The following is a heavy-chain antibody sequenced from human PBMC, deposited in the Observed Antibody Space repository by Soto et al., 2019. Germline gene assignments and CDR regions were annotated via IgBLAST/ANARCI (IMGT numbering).Heavy chain of an antibody. CDR3: ARDNKSYGDYYYYYYGMDV. V-gene: IGHV4-38-2*02. J-gene: IGHJ6*02. D-gene: IGHD4-17*01. Sequence: SSETLSLTCAVSGYSISSGYYWGWIRQPPGKGLEWIGSIYHSGSTYYNPSLKSRVTISVDTSKNQFSLKLSSVTAADTAVYYCARDNKSYGDYYYYYYGMDVWGQGTTVTVSS. CDR1: GYSISSGYY. CDR2: IYHSGST.